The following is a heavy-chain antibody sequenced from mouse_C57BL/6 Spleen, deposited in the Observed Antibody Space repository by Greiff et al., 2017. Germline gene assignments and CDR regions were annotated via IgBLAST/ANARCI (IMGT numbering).Heavy chain of an antibody. CDR2: IWRGGST. Sequence: QVQLKQSGPGLVQPSQSLSITCTVSGFSLTSYGVHWVRQSPGKGLEWLGVIWRGGSTDYNAAFMSRLSSTKDNSKSQVFFKMNSLPADDTAIYCGAKTDYGPPCWYFDVWGTGTTVTVSS. CDR3: AKTDYGPPCWYFDV. CDR1: GFSLTSYG. V-gene: IGHV2-5*01. D-gene: IGHD1-1*02. J-gene: IGHJ1*03.